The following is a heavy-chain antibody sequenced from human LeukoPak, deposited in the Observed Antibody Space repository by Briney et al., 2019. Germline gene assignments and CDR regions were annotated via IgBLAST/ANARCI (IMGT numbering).Heavy chain of an antibody. CDR1: GFTLNNYN. J-gene: IGHJ4*02. Sequence: HPGGSLRLSCAASGFTLNNYNMNWVRQAPGKGLEWVSYISSNSDTIYYADSVKGRFTISRDNAEDSLYLQMNSLRAEDTAVYYCTIDDYYESSRYSQDYWGQGTLVIVSP. D-gene: IGHD3-22*01. CDR3: TIDDYYESSRYSQDY. CDR2: ISSNSDTI. V-gene: IGHV3-48*01.